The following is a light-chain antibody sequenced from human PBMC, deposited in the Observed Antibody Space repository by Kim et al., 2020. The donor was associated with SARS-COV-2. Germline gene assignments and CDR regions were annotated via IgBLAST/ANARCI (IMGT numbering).Light chain of an antibody. CDR2: RNN. CDR3: AAWDDSLSGRGVV. J-gene: IGLJ2*01. Sequence: GSISCSGSSSNIGSNYVYWYQQLPGTAPKLLIYRNNQRPSGVPDRFSGSKSGTSASLAISGLRSEDEADYYCAAWDDSLSGRGVVFGGGTQLTVL. V-gene: IGLV1-47*01. CDR1: SSNIGSNY.